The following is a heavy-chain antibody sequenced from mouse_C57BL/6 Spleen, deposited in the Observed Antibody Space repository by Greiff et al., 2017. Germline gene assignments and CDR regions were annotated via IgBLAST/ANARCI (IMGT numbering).Heavy chain of an antibody. V-gene: IGHV2-6*03. D-gene: IGHD2-3*01. CDR2: IWSDGST. Sequence: QVQLKESGPGLVAPSQSLSITCTVSGFSLTSYGVHWVRQPPGKGLEWLVVIWSDGSTTYNSALKSKLSISKDNSKSQVFLKMNSLQTDDTAMYYCARSYDGTRGFAYWGQGTLVTVSA. CDR1: GFSLTSYG. CDR3: ARSYDGTRGFAY. J-gene: IGHJ3*01.